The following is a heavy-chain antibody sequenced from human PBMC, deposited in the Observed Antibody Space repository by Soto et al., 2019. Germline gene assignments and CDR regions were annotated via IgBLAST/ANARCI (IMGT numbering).Heavy chain of an antibody. CDR3: ARESGVLTGYPRSYYYYYMDV. CDR2: INHSGST. V-gene: IGHV4-59*12. Sequence: PSETLSLTCTVSSGSISSYYWSWIRQPPGKGLEWIGYINHSGSTNYNPSLKSRVTISVDTSKNQFSLKLSSVTAADTAVYYCARESGVLTGYPRSYYYYYMDVWGKGTTVTVSS. D-gene: IGHD3-9*01. J-gene: IGHJ6*03. CDR1: SGSISSYY.